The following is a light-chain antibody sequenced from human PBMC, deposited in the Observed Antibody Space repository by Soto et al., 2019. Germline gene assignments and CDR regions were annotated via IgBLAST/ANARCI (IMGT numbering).Light chain of an antibody. Sequence: QSALTQPASVSGFPGQSITISCTGTSSDVGDYKYVCWYQQLPGRAPRLMIYEVSNRPSGVSNRFSGSKSGNTASLTISGLQAEDEGDYYCTSYSRSSTYVVLGGGTKLTVL. CDR2: EVS. J-gene: IGLJ2*01. CDR1: SSDVGDYKY. V-gene: IGLV2-14*01. CDR3: TSYSRSSTYVV.